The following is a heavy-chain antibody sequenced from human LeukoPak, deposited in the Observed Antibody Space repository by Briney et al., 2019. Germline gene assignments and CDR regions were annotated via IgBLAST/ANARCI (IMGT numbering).Heavy chain of an antibody. V-gene: IGHV3-23*01. CDR2: ISSSGSGDNT. CDR3: AKDGYQGSYAYYYYGMDV. Sequence: GGSLRLSCAASGVTLSTYAMSWARQAPGKGLEWVSGISSSGSGDNTYYADSVKGRFTISRDSSKNTLFLHMNTLRAEDTAIYYCAKDGYQGSYAYYYYGMDVWGQGTTVTVSS. CDR1: GVTLSTYA. J-gene: IGHJ6*02. D-gene: IGHD1-26*01.